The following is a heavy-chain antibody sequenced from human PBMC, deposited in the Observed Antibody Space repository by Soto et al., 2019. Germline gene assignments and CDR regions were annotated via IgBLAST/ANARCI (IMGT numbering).Heavy chain of an antibody. Sequence: SETLSLTCAVSVYSLSSGSYWGWIRQPPGKGPEWIASIYHGGTTFYNPSLKSRVTLSVDTSKNHYSLKLRSVTAADTAVYYCARVHVMVVAGSTFDYWGPGILVTVS. V-gene: IGHV4-38-2*01. CDR1: VYSLSSGSY. CDR3: ARVHVMVVAGSTFDY. CDR2: IYHGGTT. J-gene: IGHJ4*01. D-gene: IGHD6-19*01.